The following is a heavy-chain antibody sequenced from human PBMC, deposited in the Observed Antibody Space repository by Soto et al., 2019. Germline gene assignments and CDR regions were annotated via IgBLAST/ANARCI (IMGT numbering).Heavy chain of an antibody. CDR3: AAGEPLNY. Sequence: PGESLKISCAASGFAFSTYAMSWVRQARGKGLEWVAIIWYDGSNKYYADSVKGRFTISSDNSKNTVYLQMNSRRAEDTAMYYCAAGEPLNYRGQGTLVTVSS. CDR1: GFAFSTYA. J-gene: IGHJ4*02. D-gene: IGHD3-10*01. CDR2: IWYDGSNK. V-gene: IGHV3-33*08.